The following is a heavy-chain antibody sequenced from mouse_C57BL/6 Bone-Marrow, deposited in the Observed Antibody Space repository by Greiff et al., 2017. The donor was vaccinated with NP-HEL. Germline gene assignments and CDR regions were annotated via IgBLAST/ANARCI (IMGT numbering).Heavy chain of an antibody. V-gene: IGHV5-4*01. D-gene: IGHD2-4*01. CDR2: ISDGGSYT. CDR3: ARDPDYDYDGFAY. CDR1: GFTFSSYA. J-gene: IGHJ3*01. Sequence: EVQLVESGGGLVKPGGSLKLSCAASGFTFSSYAMSWVRQTPEKRLEWVATISDGGSYTYYPDNVKGRFTISRDNAKNNLYLQMSHLKSEDTAMYYCARDPDYDYDGFAYWGQGTLVTVSA.